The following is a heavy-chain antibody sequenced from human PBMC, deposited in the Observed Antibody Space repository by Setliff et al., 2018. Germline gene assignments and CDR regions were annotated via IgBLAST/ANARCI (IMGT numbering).Heavy chain of an antibody. CDR1: GDTFSSYA. J-gene: IGHJ4*02. CDR3: ARGYYDSYARYYVVGDY. D-gene: IGHD3-22*01. Sequence: SVKVSCKASGDTFSSYAINWVRQAPGQGLEWMGGIIPIFGTANYAQKFQGRLTITTVGSTSTAYVELSSLRSEDTAVYYCARGYYDSYARYYVVGDYWGQGTPVTVSS. CDR2: IIPIFGTA. V-gene: IGHV1-69*05.